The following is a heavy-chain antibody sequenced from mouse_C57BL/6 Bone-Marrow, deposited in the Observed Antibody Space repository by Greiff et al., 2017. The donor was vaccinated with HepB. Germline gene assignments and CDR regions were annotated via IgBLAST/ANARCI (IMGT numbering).Heavy chain of an antibody. J-gene: IGHJ3*01. Sequence: QVQLKESGAELVKPGASVKMSCKASGYTFTTYPIEWMKQNHGKSLEWIGNFHPYNDDTKYNEKFKGKATLNVEKSSSKVYLELSRLTSDDSAVYYCAMRSSGYPWFAYWCQGTLVTVSA. CDR2: FHPYNDDT. CDR1: GYTFTTYP. V-gene: IGHV1-47*01. CDR3: AMRSSGYPWFAY. D-gene: IGHD3-2*02.